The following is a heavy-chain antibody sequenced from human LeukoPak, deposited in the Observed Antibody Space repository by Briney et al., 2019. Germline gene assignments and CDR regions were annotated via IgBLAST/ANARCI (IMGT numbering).Heavy chain of an antibody. CDR2: IRYDGSNR. CDR1: GFTFSSYG. V-gene: IGHV3-30*02. D-gene: IGHD3-22*01. J-gene: IGHJ4*02. CDR3: AKASAMIVVVSKHFDY. Sequence: GGSLRLSCAASGFTFSSYGMHWVRQAPGKGLEWVAFIRYDGSNRYYADSVKGRFTISRDNSKNTLYLQMNSLRAEDTAVYYCAKASAMIVVVSKHFDYWGQGTLVTVSS.